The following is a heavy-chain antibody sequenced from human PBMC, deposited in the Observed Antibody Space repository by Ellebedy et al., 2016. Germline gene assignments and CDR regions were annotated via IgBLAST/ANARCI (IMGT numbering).Heavy chain of an antibody. V-gene: IGHV1-3*01. Sequence: ASVKVSXXASGYTFTSYAMHWVRQAPGQRFEWMGWINAGNGNTKYSQKFQGRVTITRDTSASTAYMELSSLRSEDTAVYYCARQGLLRYFDWQTQNWFDPWGQGTLVTVSS. CDR3: ARQGLLRYFDWQTQNWFDP. CDR2: INAGNGNT. D-gene: IGHD3-9*01. J-gene: IGHJ5*02. CDR1: GYTFTSYA.